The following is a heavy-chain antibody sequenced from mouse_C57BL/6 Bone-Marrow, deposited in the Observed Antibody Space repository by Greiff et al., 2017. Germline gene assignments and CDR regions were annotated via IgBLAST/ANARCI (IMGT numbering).Heavy chain of an antibody. CDR3: ARQLRLPYAMDY. CDR1: EYEFPSHD. CDR2: INSDGGST. D-gene: IGHD3-2*02. Sequence: EVQGVESGGGLVQPGESLKLSCESNEYEFPSHDMSWVRKTPEKRLELVAAINSDGGSTYYPDTMERRFIISRDNTKKTLYLQMSRLRSEDTAWYYCARQLRLPYAMDYWGQGTSVTVSS. V-gene: IGHV5-2*01. J-gene: IGHJ4*01.